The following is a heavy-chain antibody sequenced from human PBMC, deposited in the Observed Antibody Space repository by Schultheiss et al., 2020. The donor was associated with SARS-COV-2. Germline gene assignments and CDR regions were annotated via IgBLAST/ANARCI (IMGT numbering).Heavy chain of an antibody. CDR2: IYYSGST. V-gene: IGHV4-31*03. D-gene: IGHD3-3*02. CDR1: GGSISSGGYY. CDR3: AGGAFGAFDY. J-gene: IGHJ4*02. Sequence: SETLSLTCTVSGGSISSGGYYWSWIRQHPGKGLEWIGYIYYSGSTYYNPSLKSRVTISVDTSKNQFSLKLSSVTAADTAVYYCAGGAFGAFDYWGQGALVTVSS.